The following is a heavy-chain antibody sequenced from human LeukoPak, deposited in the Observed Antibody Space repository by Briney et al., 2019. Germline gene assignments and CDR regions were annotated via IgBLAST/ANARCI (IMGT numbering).Heavy chain of an antibody. D-gene: IGHD3-3*01. J-gene: IGHJ4*02. CDR3: ARGITIFGVVPEGFDY. Sequence: PSETLSLTCTVSGGSISSSSYYWGWIRQPPGTGLEWIGSIYYSGSTYYNPSLKSRVTISVDTSKNQFSLKLSSVTAADTAVYYCARGITIFGVVPEGFDYWGQGTLVTVSS. CDR2: IYYSGST. V-gene: IGHV4-39*01. CDR1: GGSISSSSYY.